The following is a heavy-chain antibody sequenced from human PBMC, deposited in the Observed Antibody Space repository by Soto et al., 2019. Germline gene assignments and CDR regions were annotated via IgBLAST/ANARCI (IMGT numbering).Heavy chain of an antibody. CDR3: ARQLGLWQPLDY. J-gene: IGHJ4*02. CDR1: GGSMRDYY. CDR2: IYYSGNT. V-gene: IGHV4-59*08. Sequence: QVQLQESGPRLVKPSETLSLTCSVSGGSMRDYYWSWIRQSPGKGPKWIGYIYYSGNTNYNPSLKGPVTISVDMPTSPLSLKLTSLTAGETAVYYCARQLGLWQPLDYWGRGTLVTVSS.